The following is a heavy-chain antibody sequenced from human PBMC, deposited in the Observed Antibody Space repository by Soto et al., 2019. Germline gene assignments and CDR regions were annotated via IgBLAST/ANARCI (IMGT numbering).Heavy chain of an antibody. Sequence: ASVKVSCKASGYTFTGYYMHWVRQAPGQGLEWMGWINPNSGGTNYAQKFQGWVTMTRDTSISTAYMELSRLRSDDTAVYYFAREKGNGDILTGYHGGDWFDPWGQGTLVTVSS. V-gene: IGHV1-2*04. J-gene: IGHJ5*02. D-gene: IGHD3-9*01. CDR2: INPNSGGT. CDR1: GYTFTGYY. CDR3: AREKGNGDILTGYHGGDWFDP.